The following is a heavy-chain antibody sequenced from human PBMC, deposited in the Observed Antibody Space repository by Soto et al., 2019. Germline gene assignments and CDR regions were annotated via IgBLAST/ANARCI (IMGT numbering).Heavy chain of an antibody. CDR1: GYSFTSYW. V-gene: IGHV5-10-1*01. D-gene: IGHD5-18*01. CDR3: ARRGYTYTDFDL. CDR2: IDPSDSYT. Sequence: PGESLKISCKGSGYSFTSYWIGWVRQMPGKGLEWMGRIDPSDSYTNYSPSFQGHVTISADKSISTAYLQWSTLKASDTAIYYCARRGYTYTDFDLWGQGTLVTSPQ. J-gene: IGHJ4*02.